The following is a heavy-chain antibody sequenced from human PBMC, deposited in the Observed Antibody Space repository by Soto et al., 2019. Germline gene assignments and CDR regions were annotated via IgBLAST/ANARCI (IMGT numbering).Heavy chain of an antibody. CDR3: ASPEYSSSRYGMDX. CDR1: GYSFTSYW. V-gene: IGHV5-10-1*01. CDR2: IDGSDSYT. Sequence: PGESLKISWKGSGYSFTSYWISWVRQMPGKGLELMGMIDGSDSYTKYSPSFQGQVTISDDKSISTAYLQWSSLQASETAMYYCASPEYSSSRYGMDXWGQGTTVTVS. J-gene: IGHJ6*02. D-gene: IGHD6-13*01.